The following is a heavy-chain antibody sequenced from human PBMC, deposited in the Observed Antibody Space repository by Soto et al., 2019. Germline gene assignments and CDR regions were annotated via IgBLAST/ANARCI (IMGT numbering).Heavy chain of an antibody. CDR1: GFTFSSYW. Sequence: GGSLRLSCAASGFTFSSYWMHWVRQAPGKGLVWVSRINSDGSSTSYADSVKGRFTISRDNAKNTLYLQMNSLRAEDTAVYYCARGSTHPYYFDYWGQGTLVTVSS. CDR3: ARGSTHPYYFDY. CDR2: INSDGSST. J-gene: IGHJ4*02. V-gene: IGHV3-74*01.